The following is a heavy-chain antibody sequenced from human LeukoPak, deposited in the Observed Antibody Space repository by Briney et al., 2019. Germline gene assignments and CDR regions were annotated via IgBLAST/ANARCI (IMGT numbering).Heavy chain of an antibody. V-gene: IGHV4-39*07. D-gene: IGHD3-3*01. J-gene: IGHJ4*02. CDR3: ARGPYYDFWLH. CDR2: INHSGST. Sequence: SETLSLTCTVSGGSVSSGSYYWSWIRQPPGKGLEWIGEINHSGSTNYNPSLKSRVTISVDTSKNQFSLKLSSVTAADTAVYYCARGPYYDFWLHWGQGTLVTVSS. CDR1: GGSVSSGSYY.